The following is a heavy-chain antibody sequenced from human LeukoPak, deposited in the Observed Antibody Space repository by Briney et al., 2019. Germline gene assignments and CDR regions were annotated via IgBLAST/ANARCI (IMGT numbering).Heavy chain of an antibody. CDR1: GYSISSGYY. Sequence: SETLSLTCTVSGYSISSGYYWGWIGQPPEKGLEWIGSIYHSGSTYYNPSLKSRVTISVDTSKNQFSLKLSSVTAADTAVYYCARDGSVLRFLEWLGYAFDIWGQGTMVTVSS. V-gene: IGHV4-38-2*02. CDR2: IYHSGST. CDR3: ARDGSVLRFLEWLGYAFDI. J-gene: IGHJ3*02. D-gene: IGHD3-3*01.